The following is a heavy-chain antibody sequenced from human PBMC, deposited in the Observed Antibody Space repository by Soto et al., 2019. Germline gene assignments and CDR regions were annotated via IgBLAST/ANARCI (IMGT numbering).Heavy chain of an antibody. J-gene: IGHJ6*03. CDR1: GYTITSYD. D-gene: IGHD3-3*01. Sequence: ASVKVSCKASGYTITSYDVNWVRQATGQGLEWMGWMNPNSGNTGYAQKFQGRVTMTRNTSISTAYMELSSLRSEDTAVYYCARVGGITIFGVVINYNYYYVDVWGKGTTVTVSS. V-gene: IGHV1-8*01. CDR3: ARVGGITIFGVVINYNYYYVDV. CDR2: MNPNSGNT.